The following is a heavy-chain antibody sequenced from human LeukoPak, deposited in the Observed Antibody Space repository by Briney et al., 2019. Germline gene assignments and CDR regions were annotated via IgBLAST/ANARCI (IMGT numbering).Heavy chain of an antibody. CDR1: GFTFSSYE. V-gene: IGHV3-48*03. Sequence: GGSLRLSCAASGFTFSSYEMNWVRQAPGKGLEWVSYISSSGSTIYYADSVKGRFTISRDNAENSLYLQMNSLRAEDTAVYYCARDATAINNYGMDVWGKGTTVTVSS. D-gene: IGHD2-15*01. CDR2: ISSSGSTI. CDR3: ARDATAINNYGMDV. J-gene: IGHJ6*04.